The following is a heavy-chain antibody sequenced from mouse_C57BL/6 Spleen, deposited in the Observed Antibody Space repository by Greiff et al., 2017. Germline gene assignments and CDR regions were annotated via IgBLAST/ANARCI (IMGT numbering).Heavy chain of an antibody. V-gene: IGHV5-4*01. CDR2: ISDGGSYT. CDR3: ARGNWDRDWYFDV. J-gene: IGHJ1*03. D-gene: IGHD4-1*01. Sequence: EVHLVESGGGLVKPGGSLKLSCAASGFTFSSYAMSWVRQTPEKRLEWVATISDGGSYTYYPDNVKGRFTISRDNAKNNLYLQMSHLKSEDTAMYYCARGNWDRDWYFDVWGTGTTVTVSS. CDR1: GFTFSSYA.